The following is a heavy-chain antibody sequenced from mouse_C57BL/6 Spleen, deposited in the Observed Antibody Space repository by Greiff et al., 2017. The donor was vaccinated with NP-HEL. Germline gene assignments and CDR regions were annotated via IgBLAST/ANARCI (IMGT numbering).Heavy chain of an antibody. CDR2: IYPGDGDT. J-gene: IGHJ1*03. V-gene: IGHV1-80*01. CDR1: GYAFSSYW. CDR3: ARWEVTTDWYIDV. Sequence: QVQLQQSGAELVKPGASVKISCKASGYAFSSYWMNWVKQRPGKGLEWIGQIYPGDGDTNYNGKFKGKATLTADKSSSTAYMQLSSLTSEDSAVYFCARWEVTTDWYIDVWGTGTTVTVSS. D-gene: IGHD2-2*01.